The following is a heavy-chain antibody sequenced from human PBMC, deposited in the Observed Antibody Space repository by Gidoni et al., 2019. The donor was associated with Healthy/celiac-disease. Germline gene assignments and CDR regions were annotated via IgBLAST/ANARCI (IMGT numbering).Heavy chain of an antibody. CDR3: AKDWSGSIWGTFNWFDP. CDR1: GFTFSSYA. CDR2: ISGGGGST. D-gene: IGHD7-27*01. Sequence: EVQLLESGGGLVQPGGSLRLSCAASGFTFSSYAMSWVRQAPGKGLEWVSAISGGGGSTYYADSVKGRFTISRDNSKNTLYLQMNSLRAEDTAVYYCAKDWSGSIWGTFNWFDPWAQGTLVTVSS. J-gene: IGHJ5*02. V-gene: IGHV3-23*01.